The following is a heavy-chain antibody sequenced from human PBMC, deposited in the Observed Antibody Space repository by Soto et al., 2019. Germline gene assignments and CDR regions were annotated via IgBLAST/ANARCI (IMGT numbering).Heavy chain of an antibody. CDR3: AHKGSPGYCTNGVCYTETFDY. J-gene: IGHJ4*02. Sequence: QITLKESGPTLVKPTQTLTLTCTFSGFSLSTSGVGVGWIRQPPGKALEWLALIYWDDDKRYSPSLKSRLTITKDTSKNRVVLTMTNMDPVDTATYYCAHKGSPGYCTNGVCYTETFDYWGQGTLVTVSS. CDR2: IYWDDDK. D-gene: IGHD2-8*01. V-gene: IGHV2-5*02. CDR1: GFSLSTSGVG.